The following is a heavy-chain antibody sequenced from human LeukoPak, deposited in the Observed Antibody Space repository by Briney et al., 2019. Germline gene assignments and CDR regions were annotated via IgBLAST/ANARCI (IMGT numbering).Heavy chain of an antibody. CDR2: IKEDGSEK. V-gene: IGHV3-7*01. CDR3: ARASLYCSGGSCYPTFDY. J-gene: IGHJ4*02. Sequence: GGSLRLSCAASGFTFSTYWMSWVRQAPGKGLEWVAIIKEDGSEKYYMNSVKGRFTISRDNAKNSLYLQMNSLRAEDTAVYYCARASLYCSGGSCYPTFDYWGQGTLVTVSS. CDR1: GFTFSTYW. D-gene: IGHD2-15*01.